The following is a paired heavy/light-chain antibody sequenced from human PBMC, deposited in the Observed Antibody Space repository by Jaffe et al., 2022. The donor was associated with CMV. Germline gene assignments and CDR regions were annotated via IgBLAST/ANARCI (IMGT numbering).Light chain of an antibody. CDR2: GAS. J-gene: IGKJ4*01. CDR3: QQYNNWLT. V-gene: IGKV3D-15*01. CDR1: QNIISN. Sequence: EIVMTQSPATLAVSPGERATLSCRASQNIISNLAWYQQKPGQAPRLLIYGASTRATGIPARFSGSGSGTEFTLTISSLQSEDFALYYCQQYNNWLTFGGGTKVEIK.
Heavy chain of an antibody. Sequence: QLQLQESGPGLVKPSETLSLTCTVSNGSIASNKFYWGWIRQPPGKGLEWIGTIHYSGITYYIPSLKSRVTISVDTSKNHFSLKVASVTAADTAIYYCARSLGGDFWSGYPHDPFDVWGQGTKVAVAS. J-gene: IGHJ3*01. CDR3: ARSLGGDFWSGYPHDPFDV. CDR2: IHYSGIT. V-gene: IGHV4-39*02. D-gene: IGHD3-3*01. CDR1: NGSIASNKFY.